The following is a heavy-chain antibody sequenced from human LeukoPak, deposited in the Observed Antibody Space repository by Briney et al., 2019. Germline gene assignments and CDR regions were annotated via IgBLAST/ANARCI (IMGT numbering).Heavy chain of an antibody. V-gene: IGHV1-69*05. D-gene: IGHD6-19*01. J-gene: IGHJ4*02. CDR2: IIPIFGTT. CDR1: GGTFSRYG. Sequence: SVKVSCKASGGTFSRYGITWVRQAPGQGLEWMGGIIPIFGTTNYAQKFQGRVTITTDESTSTAYMELSSLRSEDTAVFYCARVSSVGNPALDYWGQGTLVTVSS. CDR3: ARVSSVGNPALDY.